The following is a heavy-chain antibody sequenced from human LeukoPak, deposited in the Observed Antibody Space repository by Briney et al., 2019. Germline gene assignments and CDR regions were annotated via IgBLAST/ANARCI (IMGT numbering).Heavy chain of an antibody. D-gene: IGHD5-24*01. J-gene: IGHJ4*02. CDR3: ARGEMATTHPYFDY. Sequence: GESLKISCKGSGYIFTNYWIGWVRQMPGIGLEWMGIIYLGDSDFKYSPSFQGQVTISADKSISTAYLQWSSLKASDTAMYYCARGEMATTHPYFDYWGQGTLVTVSS. CDR2: IYLGDSDF. CDR1: GYIFTNYW. V-gene: IGHV5-51*01.